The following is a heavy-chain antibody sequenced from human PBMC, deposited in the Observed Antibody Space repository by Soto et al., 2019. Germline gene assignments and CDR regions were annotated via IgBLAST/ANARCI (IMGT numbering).Heavy chain of an antibody. CDR2: IIPIFGTA. J-gene: IGHJ5*02. CDR1: GGTFSSYA. V-gene: IGHV1-69*01. D-gene: IGHD2-8*01. Sequence: QVQLVQSGAEVKKPGSSVKVSCKASGGTFSSYAISWVRQAPGQGLEWMGGIIPIFGTANYAQKFQGRVTINADESTSTAYMELSSLRSEDTALYYCAILTPIPPTPSLSNWFDPWGQGTLVTVSS. CDR3: AILTPIPPTPSLSNWFDP.